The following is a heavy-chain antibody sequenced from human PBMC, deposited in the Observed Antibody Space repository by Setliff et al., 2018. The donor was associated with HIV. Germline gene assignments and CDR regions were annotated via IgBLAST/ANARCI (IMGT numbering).Heavy chain of an antibody. CDR2: MYYSGST. J-gene: IGHJ4*02. CDR3: ARGTLYYDYVWGTPFPFDY. CDR1: NGSISSHY. D-gene: IGHD3-16*01. V-gene: IGHV4-59*11. Sequence: LSLTCTVSNGSISSHYWSWIRQPPGKGLEWIGNMYYSGSTNYNPSLKSRVTISVVTSKNQFSLKLSSVTAADTAVYYCARGTLYYDYVWGTPFPFDYWGQGTLVTVSS.